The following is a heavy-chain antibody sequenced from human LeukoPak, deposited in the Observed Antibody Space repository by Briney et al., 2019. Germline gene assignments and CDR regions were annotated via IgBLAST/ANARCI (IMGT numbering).Heavy chain of an antibody. Sequence: GGSLRLSCAASGFTFSTYAMSWVRQAPGKGLEWVAVISYDGSNKYYADSVKGRFTISRDNSKNTLYLQMNSLRAEDTAVYYCARARSGFDPWGQGTLVTVSS. CDR3: ARARSGFDP. V-gene: IGHV3-30-3*01. D-gene: IGHD3-10*01. J-gene: IGHJ5*02. CDR2: ISYDGSNK. CDR1: GFTFSTYA.